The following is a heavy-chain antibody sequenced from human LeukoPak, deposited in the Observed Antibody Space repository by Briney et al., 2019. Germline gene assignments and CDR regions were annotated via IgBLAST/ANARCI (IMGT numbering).Heavy chain of an antibody. CDR3: AKVAALSYYMDV. D-gene: IGHD6-13*01. CDR1: GFTFSSYG. CDR2: IWYDGSNK. V-gene: IGHV3-33*06. J-gene: IGHJ6*03. Sequence: PGRSLRLSCAASGFTFSSYGMHWVRQAPGKGLEWVAVIWYDGSNKYYADSVKGRFTISRDNSKNTLYLQMNSLRAEDTAVYYCAKVAALSYYMDVWGKGTTVTVSS.